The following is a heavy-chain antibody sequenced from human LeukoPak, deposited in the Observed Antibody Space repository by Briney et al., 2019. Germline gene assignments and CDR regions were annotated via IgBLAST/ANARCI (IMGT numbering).Heavy chain of an antibody. V-gene: IGHV3-23*01. D-gene: IGHD6-19*01. CDR2: ITGTGGST. J-gene: IGHJ3*02. CDR3: AKVRDTRDWYKDAFDI. Sequence: GGSLRLSCAASGFTFSSYSMNWVRQAPGKGLEWVSAITGTGGSTYYAASVKGRFTVSRDNSKNTLYLQMSSLRAEDTAMYYCAKVRDTRDWYKDAFDIWGQGTRVTVSS. CDR1: GFTFSSYS.